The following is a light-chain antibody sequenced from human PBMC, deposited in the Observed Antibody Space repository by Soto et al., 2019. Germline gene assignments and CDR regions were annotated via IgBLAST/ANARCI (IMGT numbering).Light chain of an antibody. J-gene: IGKJ4*01. CDR2: GAS. Sequence: DIRVIQSPSSLSASVGDRVTITCRASLRISNYLNWYQQEPGKAPKLLIFGASTLQAGVPSRFSGSGSGTDFTLTIRSLQPEDVAAYYCQKYNSAPLTFGGGTKVEIK. CDR3: QKYNSAPLT. CDR1: LRISNY. V-gene: IGKV1-27*01.